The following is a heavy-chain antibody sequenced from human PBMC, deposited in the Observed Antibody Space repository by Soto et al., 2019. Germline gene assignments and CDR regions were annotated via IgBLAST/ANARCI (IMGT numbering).Heavy chain of an antibody. CDR1: GFTFNTYD. D-gene: IGHD2-21*01. V-gene: IGHV3-21*01. Sequence: EVQLVESGGGLVKPGGSLRLSCAASGFTFNTYDMNWVRQAPGKGLEWVSSITTSSAYIYYADSLKGRITIARDNAKNSLFLQMESLGGEDTAVYYCVGSGTARLLRHSWFETWGQGNLVTVSS. CDR3: VGSGTARLLRHSWFET. J-gene: IGHJ5*02. CDR2: ITTSSAYI.